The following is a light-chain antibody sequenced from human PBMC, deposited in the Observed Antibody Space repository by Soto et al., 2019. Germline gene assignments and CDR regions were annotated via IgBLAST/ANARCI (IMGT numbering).Light chain of an antibody. CDR1: QSVSRY. Sequence: EIVMTQSPVTLSVSPGERATLSCRASQSVSRYLAWYQQKPGQAPRLLIYDASNRATGIPARFSGSGSGTDFTLTISSLEPEDFAVYYCQQRSNWPPITFGQGTRLEI. CDR3: QQRSNWPPIT. CDR2: DAS. V-gene: IGKV3-11*01. J-gene: IGKJ5*01.